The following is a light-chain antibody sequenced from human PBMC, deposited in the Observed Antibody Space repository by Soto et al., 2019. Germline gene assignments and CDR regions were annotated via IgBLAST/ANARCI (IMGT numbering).Light chain of an antibody. CDR2: DAS. J-gene: IGKJ5*01. Sequence: DIQLTQSPSTLSAAVGDSVTITCRASQNIRNLLAWYQQKPGKAPKPLIYDASTLKTGVPSRFSGSGSGSEFNFTITGLQPDEFATYFCQQYNTYSTFGQGTRLEI. V-gene: IGKV1-5*01. CDR1: QNIRNL. CDR3: QQYNTYST.